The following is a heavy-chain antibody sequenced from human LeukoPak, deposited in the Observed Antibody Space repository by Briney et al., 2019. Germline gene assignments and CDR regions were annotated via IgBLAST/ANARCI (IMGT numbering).Heavy chain of an antibody. D-gene: IGHD4-17*01. CDR2: ISGSGGGT. J-gene: IGHJ4*02. Sequence: PGGSLRLSCAASGFTFSSYAMSWVRQAPGKGLEWVSAISGSGGGTYYADSVKGRFTISRDNSKNTLYLQMNSLRAEDTAVYYCAKDNGDYYYYFDYWGQGTLVTVSS. CDR1: GFTFSSYA. CDR3: AKDNGDYYYYFDY. V-gene: IGHV3-23*01.